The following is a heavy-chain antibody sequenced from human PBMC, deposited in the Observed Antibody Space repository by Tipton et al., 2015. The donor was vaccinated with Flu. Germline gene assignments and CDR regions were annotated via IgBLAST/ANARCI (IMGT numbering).Heavy chain of an antibody. J-gene: IGHJ4*02. D-gene: IGHD2-15*01. CDR3: ARVAPQDNDDSDRL. CDR2: IGHTGNT. CDR1: GDSIGSRYF. Sequence: TLSLTCSVSGDSIGSRYFWGWFRQPPGKGLEWIGNIGHTGNTYHNPSLKRRARLSVDTSKNQYSLKLSSVTAADTAVDYCARVAPQDNDDSDRLWGQRTLVPVSS. V-gene: IGHV4-38-2*01.